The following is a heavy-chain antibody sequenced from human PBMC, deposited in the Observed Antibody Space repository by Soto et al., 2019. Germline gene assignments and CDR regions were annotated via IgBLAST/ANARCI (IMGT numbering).Heavy chain of an antibody. CDR1: GGSFSGYY. D-gene: IGHD2-2*01. V-gene: IGHV4-34*01. CDR2: INHSGST. Sequence: PSETLSLTCAVYGGSFSGYYWTWIRQPPGTGLEWIGEINHSGSTNYNPSLKSRVTISVDTSKNQFSLKLSSVTAADTAVYYCARGHYIVVVPAALNWFDPWGQGTLVTVSS. J-gene: IGHJ5*02. CDR3: ARGHYIVVVPAALNWFDP.